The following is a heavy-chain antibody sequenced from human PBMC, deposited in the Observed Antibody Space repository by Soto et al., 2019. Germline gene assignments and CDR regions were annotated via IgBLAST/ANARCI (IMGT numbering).Heavy chain of an antibody. D-gene: IGHD3-3*01. CDR2: IYADGHT. V-gene: IGHV3-66*04. CDR1: GFSVSISY. Sequence: EVQLVESGGDLVQPGGSLRLSCVVSGFSVSISYMGWVRQAPGKGLEWVSSIYADGHTYYADSVRGRFTIYTDNSKDTLYLQMTSLRVDDTAIYYCARHVGDYWYFDLWGRGTLVTVSS. J-gene: IGHJ2*01. CDR3: ARHVGDYWYFDL.